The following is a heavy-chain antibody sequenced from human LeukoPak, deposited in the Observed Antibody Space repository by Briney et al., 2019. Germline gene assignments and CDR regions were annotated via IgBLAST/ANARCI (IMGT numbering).Heavy chain of an antibody. Sequence: GGSLRLSCAASGFTFSSYWMSWVRQAPGKGLEWVANIKQDGSEKYYVDSVKGRFTISRDSSKNTLFLHMNTLRAEDTAIYYCAKDRTVGASYWYFDLWGRGTLVTVSS. D-gene: IGHD1-26*01. J-gene: IGHJ2*01. CDR2: IKQDGSEK. CDR3: AKDRTVGASYWYFDL. V-gene: IGHV3-7*03. CDR1: GFTFSSYW.